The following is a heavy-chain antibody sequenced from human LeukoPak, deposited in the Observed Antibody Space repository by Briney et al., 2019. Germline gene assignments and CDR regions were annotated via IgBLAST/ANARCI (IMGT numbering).Heavy chain of an antibody. CDR2: VRYDQSAT. CDR3: VKDQGECPGSRCYLRFLEY. D-gene: IGHD3-3*01. CDR1: GFNFSIYG. Sequence: PGGSLRLSCAASGFNFSIYGMHWVRQAPGKGLEWVTFVRYDQSATVYADSVQGRFAISRVNSKNTVYLQMNSLRVEDTALYFCVKDQGECPGSRCYLRFLEYWGQGTLVIVSS. J-gene: IGHJ1*01. V-gene: IGHV3-30*02.